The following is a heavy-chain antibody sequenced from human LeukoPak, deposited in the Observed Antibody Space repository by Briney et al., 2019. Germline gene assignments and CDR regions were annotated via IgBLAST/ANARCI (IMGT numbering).Heavy chain of an antibody. Sequence: PSETLSLTCTVSGAPISSYYGSWIRQPPGKGLEWIGYIYYSGSTNYNPSLKSRVTISVDTSKNQFSLKLSSVTAADTAVYYCARVTYCSGGSCYDSDNWFDPWGQGTLVTVSS. J-gene: IGHJ5*02. CDR1: GAPISSYY. CDR2: IYYSGST. CDR3: ARVTYCSGGSCYDSDNWFDP. V-gene: IGHV4-59*01. D-gene: IGHD2-15*01.